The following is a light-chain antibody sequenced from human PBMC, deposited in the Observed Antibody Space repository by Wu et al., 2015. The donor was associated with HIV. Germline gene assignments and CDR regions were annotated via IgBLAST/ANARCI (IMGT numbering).Light chain of an antibody. Sequence: EIVMTQSPDTLSVSPGERATLSCRASQSVSSNLAWYQQKPGQAPRLLIYGASTRATGIPARFSGIGSGTEFTLTISSMQSEDFAVYCCLHYNNWPLPTFGGGTKVEI. CDR2: GAS. CDR1: QSVSSN. V-gene: IGKV3-15*01. J-gene: IGKJ4*01. CDR3: LHYNNWPLPT.